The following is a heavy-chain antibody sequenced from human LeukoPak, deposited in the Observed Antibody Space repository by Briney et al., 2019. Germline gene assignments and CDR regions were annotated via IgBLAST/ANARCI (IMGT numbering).Heavy chain of an antibody. J-gene: IGHJ3*02. Sequence: SETLSLTCTISGGSVSDYYWSWIRQSPGKGLEWIGYIYYTGSTTYNPSLKSRVTMSADTSKNQFSLKLSSVAAADTAVYYCAKSNGYGLVDIWGQGTMVTVSS. CDR3: AKSNGYGLVDI. CDR2: IYYTGST. D-gene: IGHD3-10*01. CDR1: GGSVSDYY. V-gene: IGHV4-59*02.